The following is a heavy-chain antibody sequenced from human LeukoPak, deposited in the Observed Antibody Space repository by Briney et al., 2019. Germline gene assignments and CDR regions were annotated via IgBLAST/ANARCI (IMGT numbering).Heavy chain of an antibody. CDR2: INHSGST. J-gene: IGHJ4*02. V-gene: IGHV4-34*01. D-gene: IGHD3-16*02. Sequence: SETLSLTCAVYGGSFSGYYWSWIRQPPGKGLEWIGEINHSGSTNYNPSLKSRVTISVDTSKNQFSLKLSSVTAADTAVYYCARALYDYVWGSYRQRHGYFDYWGQGTLVTVSS. CDR1: GGSFSGYY. CDR3: ARALYDYVWGSYRQRHGYFDY.